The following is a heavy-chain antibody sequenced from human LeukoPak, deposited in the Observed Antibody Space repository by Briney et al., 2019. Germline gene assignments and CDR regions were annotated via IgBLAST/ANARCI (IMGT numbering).Heavy chain of an antibody. CDR3: ARTLVRYLDRHYYMDV. D-gene: IGHD3-3*01. CDR1: GYTFTSYS. J-gene: IGHJ6*03. Sequence: ASVKVSSKASGYTFTSYSISWVRQAPGQGLEWMGWISAYNGNTNYAQKLQGRVTMTTDTSTSTAYMELRSLRSDDTAVYYCARTLVRYLDRHYYMDVWGKGTTVTVSS. V-gene: IGHV1-18*01. CDR2: ISAYNGNT.